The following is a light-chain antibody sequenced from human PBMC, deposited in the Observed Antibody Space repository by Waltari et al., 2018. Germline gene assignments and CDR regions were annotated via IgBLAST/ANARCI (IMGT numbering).Light chain of an antibody. J-gene: IGKJ1*01. CDR2: GAS. CDR3: QKYGTLPAT. CDR1: QSVSRW. Sequence: EIVLTQSPGTLPLSPGERATLSCRASQSVSRWLAWYQQKPGQPPRLLIDGASSRANGIPDRFSGSGSGTDFSLTISRLEPEDSAVYYCQKYGTLPATFGQGTKVEVK. V-gene: IGKV3-20*01.